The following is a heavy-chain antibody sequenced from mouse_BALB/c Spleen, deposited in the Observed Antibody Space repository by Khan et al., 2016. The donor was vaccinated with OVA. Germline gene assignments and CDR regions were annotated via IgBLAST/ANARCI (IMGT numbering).Heavy chain of an antibody. V-gene: IGHV1-87*01. CDR2: IYPGDGDT. J-gene: IGHJ1*01. CDR3: ARGRYGNWYFDG. CDR1: GYSFTSYW. Sequence: QVQLQQSGAELARPGASVKLSCKASGYSFTSYWMQWVKQRPGQGLEWIGAIYPGDGDTRYTQKFKGKATLTADNSSSTAYMQLSSLASEDSAIYYCARGRYGNWYFDGWGAGTTVTVSS. D-gene: IGHD2-1*01.